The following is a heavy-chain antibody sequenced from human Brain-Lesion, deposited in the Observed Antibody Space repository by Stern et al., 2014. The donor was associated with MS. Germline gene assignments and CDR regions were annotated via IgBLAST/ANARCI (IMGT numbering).Heavy chain of an antibody. V-gene: IGHV4-61*02. CDR1: GGSISSGNYY. Sequence: QVQLQESGPGLVKPSQTLSLTCTVSGGSISSGNYYWSWIRQPAGEGLEWIGRIYSSGSTQYNPPLKSRVTISAETSTTQLSPRLSSGTAADTAVYYCARGNYDVLTDNGGHGFDIWGQGTMVTVSS. CDR3: ARGNYDVLTDNGGHGFDI. D-gene: IGHD3-9*01. CDR2: IYSSGST. J-gene: IGHJ3*02.